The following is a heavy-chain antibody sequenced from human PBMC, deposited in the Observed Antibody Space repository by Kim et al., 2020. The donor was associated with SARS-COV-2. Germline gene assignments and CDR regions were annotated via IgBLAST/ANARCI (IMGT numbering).Heavy chain of an antibody. CDR2: IDPSDSYT. CDR1: GYSFTSYW. V-gene: IGHV5-10-1*01. Sequence: GESLKISCKGSGYSFTSYWISWVRQMPGKGLEWMGRIDPSDSYTNYSPSFQGHVTISADKSISTAYLQWSSLKASDTAMYYCARHGGITMVRGVIIGTSFYNWFDPWGQGTLVTVSS. D-gene: IGHD3-10*01. J-gene: IGHJ5*02. CDR3: ARHGGITMVRGVIIGTSFYNWFDP.